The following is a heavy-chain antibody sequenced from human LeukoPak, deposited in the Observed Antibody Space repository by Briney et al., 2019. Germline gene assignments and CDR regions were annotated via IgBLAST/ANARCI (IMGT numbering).Heavy chain of an antibody. CDR1: GFIFNIYT. CDR3: AKDGHCPDSICPTNIAVAGYVDS. CDR2: INYNGGST. Sequence: GGSLRLSCAASGFIFNIYTMNWVRQTPGKGLEWVSIINYNGGSTHYADSVKGRFTISRDNSKRMVYLQMNSLRAEDTAIYYCAKDGHCPDSICPTNIAVAGYVDSWGQGTLVTVSS. V-gene: IGHV3-23*01. J-gene: IGHJ4*02. D-gene: IGHD6-19*01.